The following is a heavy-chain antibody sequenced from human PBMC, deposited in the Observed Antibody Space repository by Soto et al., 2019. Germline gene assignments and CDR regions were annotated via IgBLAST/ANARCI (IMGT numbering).Heavy chain of an antibody. CDR2: IIPIFGTA. V-gene: IGHV1-69*13. D-gene: IGHD5-12*01. Sequence: SVKVSCKASGGTFSSYAISWVRQAPGQGLEWMGGIIPIFGTANYAQKFQGRVTITADESTSTAYMELSSLRSEDTAVYYCARGGLSGYDYYYHGMDVWGQGTTVTVSS. CDR3: ARGGLSGYDYYYHGMDV. J-gene: IGHJ6*02. CDR1: GGTFSSYA.